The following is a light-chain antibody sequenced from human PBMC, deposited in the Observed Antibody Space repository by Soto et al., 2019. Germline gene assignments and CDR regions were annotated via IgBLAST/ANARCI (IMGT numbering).Light chain of an antibody. J-gene: IGKJ1*01. Sequence: DIQMTQSPSTLSASVGDRVTITCRASQSVSRWLAWYQQKPGKVPTVLIYDVSTLQSGVPSRFSGGGSGTEVTLTITSLQPDDFATYYCQEYTTYSRTFGQGTKVEVK. CDR2: DVS. V-gene: IGKV1-5*01. CDR3: QEYTTYSRT. CDR1: QSVSRW.